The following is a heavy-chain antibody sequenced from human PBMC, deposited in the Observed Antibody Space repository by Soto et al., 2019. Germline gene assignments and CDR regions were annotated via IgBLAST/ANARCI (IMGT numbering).Heavy chain of an antibody. CDR1: GGSISSSRYY. V-gene: IGHV4-39*01. J-gene: IGHJ4*02. D-gene: IGHD2-15*01. CDR3: ARDSEGGYCSAGSCFSGLAY. Sequence: SETLSLTCTVSGGSISSSRYYWAWLRQPPGKGLEWIGSIFYSGSTYYNPSLKSRVTISVDTSKNQFSLKLSSVTAADTAVFYCARDSEGGYCSAGSCFSGLAYWGQGSLVTVSS. CDR2: IFYSGST.